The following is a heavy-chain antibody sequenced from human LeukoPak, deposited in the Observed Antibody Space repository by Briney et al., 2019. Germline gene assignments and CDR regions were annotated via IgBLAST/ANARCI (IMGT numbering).Heavy chain of an antibody. CDR1: GFTVSSNY. V-gene: IGHV3-53*01. CDR2: IYSGGST. CDR3: ARGRAAPLGYYYYGMDV. J-gene: IGHJ6*02. Sequence: PGGSLRLSCAASGFTVSSNYMSWVRQAPGKGLEWVSVIYSGGSTYYADSVKGRFTISRDNSKNTLHLQMNSLRAEDTAVYYCARGRAAPLGYYYYGMDVWGQGTTVTVSS. D-gene: IGHD6-13*01.